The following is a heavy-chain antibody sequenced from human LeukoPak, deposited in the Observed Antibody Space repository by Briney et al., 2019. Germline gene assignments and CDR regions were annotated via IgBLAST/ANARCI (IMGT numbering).Heavy chain of an antibody. V-gene: IGHV3-23*01. J-gene: IGHJ1*01. CDR1: GFTFSSYA. D-gene: IGHD1-26*01. Sequence: HPGGSLRLSCAVSGFTFSSYAMSWVRQTPGKGLAWVSALSSGGATTYYADSVKGRFTISRDNSKNTLYLQMNSLRAEDTAVYYCASPAQNSGSSVAEYFQHWGQGTLVTVSS. CDR3: ASPAQNSGSSVAEYFQH. CDR2: LSSGGATT.